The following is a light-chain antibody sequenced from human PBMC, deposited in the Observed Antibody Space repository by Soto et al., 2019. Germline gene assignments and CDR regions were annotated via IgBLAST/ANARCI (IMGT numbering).Light chain of an antibody. V-gene: IGKV3-20*01. J-gene: IGKJ5*01. CDR2: GAS. CDR3: QQYVSSPPIT. CDR1: QSVSSSY. Sequence: EIVLTQSPGTLSLSPGERATLSCRASQSVSSSYLAWYQQKPGQAPRLLIYGASSRATGIPDRFSGSGSGTDFTLTIRRLEPEDFAVYYCQQYVSSPPITFGQGTRLEIK.